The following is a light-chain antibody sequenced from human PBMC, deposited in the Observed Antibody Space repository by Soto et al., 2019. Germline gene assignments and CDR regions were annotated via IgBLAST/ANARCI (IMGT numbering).Light chain of an antibody. Sequence: QSVVTQPACVSGSPGQSITISCTGTSSDVGGYNYVSWYQQHPGKAPKLMIYDVTDRPSGVSNRFSGSKSGNTASLTISGLQAEDEADYYCSSYTRSTTLVVFGGGTKLTVL. CDR2: DVT. J-gene: IGLJ2*01. V-gene: IGLV2-14*01. CDR3: SSYTRSTTLVV. CDR1: SSDVGGYNY.